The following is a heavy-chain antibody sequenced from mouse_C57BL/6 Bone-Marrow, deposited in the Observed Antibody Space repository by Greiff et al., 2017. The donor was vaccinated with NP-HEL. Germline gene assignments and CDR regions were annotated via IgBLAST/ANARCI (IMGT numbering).Heavy chain of an antibody. V-gene: IGHV5-6*01. CDR3: ARHNYNWFAY. D-gene: IGHD1-3*01. Sequence: EVQLVESGGDLVKPGGSLKLSCAASGFTFSSYGMSWVRQTPYKMLEWVATISSGGSYTYSPDSVKGRFTIARDNAKTTLYLQMSSLKSEDTAMDYCARHNYNWFAYWGQVTLVTVSA. CDR1: GFTFSSYG. CDR2: ISSGGSYT. J-gene: IGHJ3*01.